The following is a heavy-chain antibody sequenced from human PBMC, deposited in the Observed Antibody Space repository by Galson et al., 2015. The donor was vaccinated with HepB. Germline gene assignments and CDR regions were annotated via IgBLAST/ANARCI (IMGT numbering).Heavy chain of an antibody. CDR3: YLSGSYHFDY. J-gene: IGHJ4*02. D-gene: IGHD1-26*01. CDR1: GYTFTSYY. V-gene: IGHV1-46*01. CDR2: INPSSGST. Sequence: SVKVSCKASGYTFTSYYMHWVRQAPGQGLEWMGIINPSSGSTSYAQKFQGRVTMTRDTSTSTVYMELSSLRSEDTAVYYCYLSGSYHFDYWGQGTLVTVSS.